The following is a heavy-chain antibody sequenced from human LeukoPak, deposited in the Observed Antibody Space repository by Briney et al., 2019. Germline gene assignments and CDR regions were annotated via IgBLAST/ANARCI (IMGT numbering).Heavy chain of an antibody. D-gene: IGHD2-2*01. CDR2: ISSGSTYI. CDR1: GFSFSSYS. Sequence: GGSLRLSCAASGFSFSSYSMNWVRQAPGKGLEWVSSISSGSTYIYYADSVKGRFTISRDNAKNSLYLQVSSLRAEDTAVYYCAREISSSTSFDYWGQGTLVTVSS. CDR3: AREISSSTSFDY. V-gene: IGHV3-21*01. J-gene: IGHJ4*02.